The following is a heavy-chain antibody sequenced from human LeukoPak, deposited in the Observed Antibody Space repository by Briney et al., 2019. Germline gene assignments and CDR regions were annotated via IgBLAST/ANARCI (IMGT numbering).Heavy chain of an antibody. J-gene: IGHJ5*02. CDR1: GGSFSGYY. V-gene: IGHV4-34*01. Sequence: SETLSLTCAVYGGSFSGYYWSWIRHPPGKGLEWTGEINHSGSTNYNASLKSRVTISVDTSKNQFSLRLSSVTAADTAVYYCAPRGDIEHSYGYGKWFDPWGQGTRVTVSS. CDR2: INHSGST. D-gene: IGHD5-18*01. CDR3: APRGDIEHSYGYGKWFDP.